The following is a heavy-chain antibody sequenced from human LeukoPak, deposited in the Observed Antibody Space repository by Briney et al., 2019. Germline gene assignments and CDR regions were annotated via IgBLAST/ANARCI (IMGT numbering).Heavy chain of an antibody. J-gene: IGHJ4*02. Sequence: SETLSLTCAVYGGSFSGYYWSWIRQPPGKGLEWIGVINHSGSTNYNPSLKSRVTISVDTSKNQFSLKLSSVTAADTAVYYCARGQLYYYGSGSYSRPFDYWGQGTLVTVSS. D-gene: IGHD3-10*01. V-gene: IGHV4-34*01. CDR1: GGSFSGYY. CDR2: INHSGST. CDR3: ARGQLYYYGSGSYSRPFDY.